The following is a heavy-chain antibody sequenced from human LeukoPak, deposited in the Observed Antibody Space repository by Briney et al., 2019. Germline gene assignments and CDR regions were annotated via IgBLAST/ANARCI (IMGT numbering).Heavy chain of an antibody. Sequence: RASVKVSCKAYGYSFTTYGINWVRQAPGQGLEWLGWIAPKNGNTNYLQKFQARLTLTADTSTSTVYTELRSLTFDDSAMYYCARDASAYNWGQGTLVTVS. J-gene: IGHJ4*02. V-gene: IGHV1-18*01. CDR3: ARDASAYN. CDR2: IAPKNGNT. D-gene: IGHD4-11*01. CDR1: GYSFTTYG.